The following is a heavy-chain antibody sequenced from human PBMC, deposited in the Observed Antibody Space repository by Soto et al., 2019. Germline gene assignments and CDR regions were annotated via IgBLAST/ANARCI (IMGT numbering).Heavy chain of an antibody. CDR1: GGSISSYY. J-gene: IGHJ3*02. CDR3: ARRLGYCTNGVCYKSAFDI. CDR2: IYYSGST. Sequence: QVQLHESGPGLVKPSETLSLTCTVSGGSISSYYWSWIRQPPGKGLEWIGYIYYSGSTNYNPSLKSRVTISVDTSKNQFSLKLSSVTAADTAVYYCARRLGYCTNGVCYKSAFDIWGQGTMVTVSS. D-gene: IGHD2-8*01. V-gene: IGHV4-59*08.